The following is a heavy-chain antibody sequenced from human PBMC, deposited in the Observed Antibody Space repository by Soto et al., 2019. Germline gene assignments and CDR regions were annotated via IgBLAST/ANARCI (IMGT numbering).Heavy chain of an antibody. CDR2: IKQDGSEK. Sequence: LRLSCAASGFTFSSYWMSWVRQAPGKGLEWVANIKQDGSEKYYVDSVKGRFTISRDNAKNSLYLQMNSLRAEDTAVYYCARFDPYYYDSSGYGIFDYWGQGTLVTVSS. J-gene: IGHJ4*02. CDR1: GFTFSSYW. D-gene: IGHD3-22*01. V-gene: IGHV3-7*05. CDR3: ARFDPYYYDSSGYGIFDY.